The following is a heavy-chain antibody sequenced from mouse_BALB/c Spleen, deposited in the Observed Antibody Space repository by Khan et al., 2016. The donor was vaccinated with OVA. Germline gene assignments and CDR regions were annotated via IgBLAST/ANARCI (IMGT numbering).Heavy chain of an antibody. V-gene: IGHV3-2*02. J-gene: IGHJ3*01. Sequence: VQLKESGPGLVKPSQSLSLTCTVTGYSITSDYAWNWIRQFPGNRLEWMGYITYSGRTSYTPSLKSRISITRDTSKNQFFLQLNSVTIDDTATYYWSGGRAYWGQGTLVTVSA. CDR3: SGGRAY. D-gene: IGHD3-2*02. CDR2: ITYSGRT. CDR1: GYSITSDYA.